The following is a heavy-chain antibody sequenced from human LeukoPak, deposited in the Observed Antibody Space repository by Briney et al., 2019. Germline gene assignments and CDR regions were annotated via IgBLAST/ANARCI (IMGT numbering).Heavy chain of an antibody. V-gene: IGHV4-30-2*01. CDR1: GCSISSCGYS. Sequence: SQTLSLTCAVSGCSISSCGYSWSWIRQPPGKGLEWIGYIYHSGSTYYNPSLKSRVTISVDRSKNQFSLKLSSVTAADTAVYYCARGVAGSYLTAYFDYWGQGTLVTVSS. D-gene: IGHD3-10*01. J-gene: IGHJ4*02. CDR3: ARGVAGSYLTAYFDY. CDR2: IYHSGST.